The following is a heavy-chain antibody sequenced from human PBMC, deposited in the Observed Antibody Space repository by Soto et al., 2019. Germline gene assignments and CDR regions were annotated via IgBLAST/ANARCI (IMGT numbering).Heavy chain of an antibody. V-gene: IGHV3-23*01. D-gene: IGHD6-19*01. J-gene: IGHJ4*02. CDR2: LSGSGDST. CDR3: AKGLYSSGYLVFDY. CDR1: GFTFSNYA. Sequence: GGSLRLSCAASGFTFSNYAMNWARQAPGKGLEWVSSLSGSGDSTYYADSVKGRFTISRENSNSTLFLQMNSLRAEDTAVYYCAKGLYSSGYLVFDYWGQGTLVTVSS.